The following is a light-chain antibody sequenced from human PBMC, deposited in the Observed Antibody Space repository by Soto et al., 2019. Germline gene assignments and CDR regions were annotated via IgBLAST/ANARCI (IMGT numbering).Light chain of an antibody. CDR1: QTIANNF. J-gene: IGKJ2*01. CDR2: GAS. CDR3: QQYDSSYT. Sequence: EIVLTQSPGTVSSSPGERVTLSCRASQTIANNFLAWYQHRPGQAPRGAVYGASSTATGIPDRFSGSGSGTDFTLTISRLEPEDFAVYYCQQYDSSYTFGQGTKLE. V-gene: IGKV3-20*01.